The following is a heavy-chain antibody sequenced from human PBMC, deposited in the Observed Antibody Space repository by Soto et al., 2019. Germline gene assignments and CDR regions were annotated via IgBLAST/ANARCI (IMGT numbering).Heavy chain of an antibody. D-gene: IGHD6-25*01. CDR1: GFTFSSYD. J-gene: IGHJ4*02. CDR2: IGTAGDT. V-gene: IGHV3-13*01. CDR3: TRAADGFDY. Sequence: EVQLVESGGDLVQPGGSLRLSCAASGFTFSSYDFHWVRQATGKGLEWVSGIGTAGDTYYAGSVKGRFIMSRENAKNSLYLQMNSLRAVDTAVYYCTRAADGFDYWGQGTLVTVSS.